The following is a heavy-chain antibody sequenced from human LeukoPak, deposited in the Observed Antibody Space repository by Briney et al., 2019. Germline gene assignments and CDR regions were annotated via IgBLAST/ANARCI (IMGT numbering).Heavy chain of an antibody. Sequence: GGSLRLSCAASGFTVSSNYMSWVRQAPGKGLEWVSVIYSGGSTYYADSVKGRFTISRDNSKNSLYLQMNSLRAEDTAVYYCARVPYGDYEFMDYWGQGTLVTVSS. CDR3: ARVPYGDYEFMDY. J-gene: IGHJ4*02. D-gene: IGHD4-17*01. CDR1: GFTVSSNY. CDR2: IYSGGST. V-gene: IGHV3-66*01.